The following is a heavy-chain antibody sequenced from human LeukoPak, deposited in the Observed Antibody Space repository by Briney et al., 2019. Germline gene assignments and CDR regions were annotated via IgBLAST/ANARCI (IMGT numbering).Heavy chain of an antibody. CDR1: GFTFSDSY. CDR2: ISGSGHDI. Sequence: GGSLRLSCAASGFTFSDSYMTWVRQAPGKGVEWVAYISGSGHDINYSDSVKGRFTVSRDNAKNSLYLQMSSLRVEDTAVYYCTRDPRHFDSCGQGTLVTVSS. J-gene: IGHJ5*01. D-gene: IGHD6-6*01. V-gene: IGHV3-11*04. CDR3: TRDPRHFDS.